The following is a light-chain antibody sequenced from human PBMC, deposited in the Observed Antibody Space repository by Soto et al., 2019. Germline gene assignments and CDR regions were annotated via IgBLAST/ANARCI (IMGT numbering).Light chain of an antibody. J-gene: IGLJ2*01. Sequence: QSVLTQPPSASGTPGQRVTISCSGSSSNVGSNAVNWYQQLPGTAPQLLIYSNNQRPSGVPDRFSGSKSGTSASLAISGLQSEDEADYYCAAWDDSLIGVIVGGGTKVTVL. CDR2: SNN. V-gene: IGLV1-44*01. CDR3: AAWDDSLIGVI. CDR1: SSNVGSNA.